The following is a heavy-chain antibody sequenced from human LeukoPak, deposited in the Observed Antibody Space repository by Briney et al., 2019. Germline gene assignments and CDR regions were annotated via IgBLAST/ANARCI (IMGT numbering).Heavy chain of an antibody. J-gene: IGHJ6*02. CDR3: ARVSMVRGVIIVDYYYGMDV. CDR2: INHSGST. V-gene: IGHV4-34*01. Sequence: SETLSLTCAVYDGSFSGYYWSWIRQPPGKGLEWIGEINHSGSTNYNPSLKSRVTISVDTSKNQFSLKLSSVTAADTAVYYCARVSMVRGVIIVDYYYGMDVWGQGTTVTVSS. D-gene: IGHD3-10*01. CDR1: DGSFSGYY.